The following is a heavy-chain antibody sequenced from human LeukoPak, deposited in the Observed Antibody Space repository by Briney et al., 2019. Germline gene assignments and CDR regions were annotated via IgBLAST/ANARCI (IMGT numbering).Heavy chain of an antibody. CDR3: VIRIPGNDY. Sequence: GASVKVSCKASGYTFTNYSMHWGRHAPGQRLEWMGWSNPGSGYTKYSEDFQGRVIITRDTTANTAYMELSSLRSEDMAVYYCVIRIPGNDYWGQGTRVTVSS. J-gene: IGHJ4*02. CDR1: GYTFTNYS. CDR2: SNPGSGYT. V-gene: IGHV1-3*02. D-gene: IGHD1-14*01.